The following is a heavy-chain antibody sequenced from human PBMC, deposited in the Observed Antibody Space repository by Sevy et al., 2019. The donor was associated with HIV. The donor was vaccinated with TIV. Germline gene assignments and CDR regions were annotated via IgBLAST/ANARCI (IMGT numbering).Heavy chain of an antibody. CDR2: INPQSGGT. V-gene: IGHV1-2*02. CDR3: ARHTSYYFDY. J-gene: IGHJ4*02. Sequence: ASVKVSCKVSGSTFSGHHMHWVRQAPGQGREWMGWINPQSGGTNYAHKLQGRVTVTRDTSISTVYMELSTLRSDDTAVYYCARHTSYYFDYWGQGTLVTVSS. CDR1: GSTFSGHH.